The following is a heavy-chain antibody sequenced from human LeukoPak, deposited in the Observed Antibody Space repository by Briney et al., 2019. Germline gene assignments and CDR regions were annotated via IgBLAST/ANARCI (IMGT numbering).Heavy chain of an antibody. CDR1: GFTFSSYW. J-gene: IGHJ4*02. CDR3: AREPKGSGSYIGVFDY. Sequence: PGGSLRLSCAASGFTFSSYWMSWVRQAPGKGLEWVSSISSSSTYIYYADSVKGRFTISRDNAKNSLYLQMNSLRAEDTAVYYCAREPKGSGSYIGVFDYWGQGTLVTVSS. D-gene: IGHD3-10*01. V-gene: IGHV3-21*01. CDR2: ISSSSTYI.